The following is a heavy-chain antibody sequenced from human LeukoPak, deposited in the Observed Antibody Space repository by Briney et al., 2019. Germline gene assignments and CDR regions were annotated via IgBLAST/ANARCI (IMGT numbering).Heavy chain of an antibody. CDR1: GFTFSSYA. CDR2: ISGSGGST. Sequence: GGSLRLSCAASGFTFSSYAMSWVRQASGKGLEWVSAISGSGGSTYYADPVKGRFTISRDNSKNTLYLQVNSLRAEDTAVYYCAKDQGDSSGYLGYYYYYGMDVWGQGTTVTVSS. CDR3: AKDQGDSSGYLGYYYYYGMDV. V-gene: IGHV3-23*01. J-gene: IGHJ6*02. D-gene: IGHD3-22*01.